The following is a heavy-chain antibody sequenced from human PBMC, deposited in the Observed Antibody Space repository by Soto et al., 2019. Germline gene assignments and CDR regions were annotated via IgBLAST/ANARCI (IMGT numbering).Heavy chain of an antibody. D-gene: IGHD3-22*01. CDR1: GFTFSSYA. CDR3: AKDMYYSYSSGYYRFGY. V-gene: IGHV3-23*01. CDR2: ISGSVGST. Sequence: TGGSLRLSCAASGFTFSSYAMSWVRHAPGKGLEWVSAISGSVGSTYYADSVKGRFTISRDNSKNTLYLQMNSLRAEDTAVYYCAKDMYYSYSSGYYRFGYWGQGSMVTVSS. J-gene: IGHJ4*02.